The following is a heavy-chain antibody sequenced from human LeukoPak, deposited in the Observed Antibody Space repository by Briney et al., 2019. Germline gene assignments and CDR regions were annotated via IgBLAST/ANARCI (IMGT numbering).Heavy chain of an antibody. J-gene: IGHJ6*03. CDR1: GHTLTELS. D-gene: IGHD5-24*01. Sequence: ASVKVSCKASGHTLTELSMHWVRQAPGKGLEWMGGFDPEDGETIYAQKFQGRVTMTEDTSTDTAYMELSSLRSEDTAVYYCATAPREMATITNYYMDVWGKGTTVTVSS. CDR2: FDPEDGET. V-gene: IGHV1-24*01. CDR3: ATAPREMATITNYYMDV.